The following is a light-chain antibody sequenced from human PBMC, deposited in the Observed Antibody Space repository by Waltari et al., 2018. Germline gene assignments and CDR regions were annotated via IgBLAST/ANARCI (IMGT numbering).Light chain of an antibody. CDR1: QTVNNNY. CDR3: HQYGASPRT. Sequence: DNVLTQSPAPLSLSPGASATLSGRANQTVNNNYLAWYQQKPGQAPRLLIYIASSRAAGIPDRFTGSGSGTDFTLTISRLEPEDFAVYYCHQYGASPRTFGRGTKVEIK. J-gene: IGKJ1*01. CDR2: IAS. V-gene: IGKV3-20*01.